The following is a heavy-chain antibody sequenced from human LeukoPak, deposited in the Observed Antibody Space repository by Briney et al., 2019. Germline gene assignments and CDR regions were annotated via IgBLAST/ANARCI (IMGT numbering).Heavy chain of an antibody. CDR3: ARDGYGDYSFDY. Sequence: PGGSPRLSCAASGFTFSSYSMNWVRQAPGKGLEWVPSISSSSYIYYADSVKGRFTISRDNAKNSLYLQMSSLRAEDTAVYYCARDGYGDYSFDYWGQGTLVTVSS. D-gene: IGHD4-17*01. J-gene: IGHJ4*02. CDR1: GFTFSSYS. V-gene: IGHV3-21*01. CDR2: ISSSSYI.